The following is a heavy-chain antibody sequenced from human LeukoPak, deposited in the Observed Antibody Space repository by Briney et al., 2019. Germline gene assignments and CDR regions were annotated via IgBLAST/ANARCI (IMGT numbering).Heavy chain of an antibody. J-gene: IGHJ4*02. CDR1: GFTFSSYA. CDR2: IIGSRGST. D-gene: IGHD2-2*02. Sequence: GGSLRLSCAAAGFTFSSYAMSWVRQAPGKGLEWVSAIIGSRGSTYYADSVKGRFTISRDNSKNTLYLQMNSLRAEDTAVYYCAKDQGIVVVPAAISEDYWGQGTLVTVSS. V-gene: IGHV3-23*01. CDR3: AKDQGIVVVPAAISEDY.